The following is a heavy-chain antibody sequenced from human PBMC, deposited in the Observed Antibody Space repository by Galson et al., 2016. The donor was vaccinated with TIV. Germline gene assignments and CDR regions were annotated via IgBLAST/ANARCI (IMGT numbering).Heavy chain of an antibody. CDR3: ARERRYCGNECYLYYYYGMDV. Sequence: SLRLSCAASGFTVSDNYMTWVRQAPGQGLEWVSLISSGGSTSYADSVRGRFTISRDNSKNTLYLQMNSLRVEDTALYFCARERRYCGNECYLYYYYGMDVGGQGASVTVSS. J-gene: IGHJ6*02. CDR2: ISSGGST. CDR1: GFTVSDNY. V-gene: IGHV3-66*02. D-gene: IGHD2-21*01.